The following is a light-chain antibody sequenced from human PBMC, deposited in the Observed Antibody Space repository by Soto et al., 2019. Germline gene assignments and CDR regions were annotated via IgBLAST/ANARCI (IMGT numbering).Light chain of an antibody. CDR2: DAS. CDR3: QHYDSFPWT. V-gene: IGKV1-13*02. CDR1: QGISTY. Sequence: AIQLTPTRCSLSASLGERVTITCLASQGISTYLNWYQQKPGKAPKLLIYDASSLQSGVPSRFSGSGSGTQFTLTISGLQPDDFAIYYCQHYDSFPWTFGQGTKVDIK. J-gene: IGKJ1*01.